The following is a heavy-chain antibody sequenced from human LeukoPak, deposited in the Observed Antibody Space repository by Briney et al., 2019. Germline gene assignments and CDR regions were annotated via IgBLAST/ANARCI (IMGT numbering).Heavy chain of an antibody. V-gene: IGHV4-30-2*01. D-gene: IGHD2-2*02. CDR2: IYHSGST. J-gene: IGHJ4*02. Sequence: PSQTLSLTCTVSGGSISSGGYYWSWIRQPPGKGLEWIGYIYHSGSTFYNPSLKSRVTISVDRSKNQFSLKLSSVTAADTAVYYCARDGPAAIGTTDYWGQGTLVTVSS. CDR3: ARDGPAAIGTTDY. CDR1: GGSISSGGYY.